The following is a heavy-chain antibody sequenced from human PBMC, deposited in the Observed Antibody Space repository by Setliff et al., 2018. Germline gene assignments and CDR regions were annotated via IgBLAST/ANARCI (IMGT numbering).Heavy chain of an antibody. CDR2: IKQDGSEK. CDR1: GFTFSTYW. Sequence: GESLKISCAASGFTFSTYWMSWVRQAPGKGLEWVANIKQDGSEKYYVDSVKGRFTISRDNPDNSLYLQMNNLRAEDTAVYYCARGGYSYAYWGQGTLVTVSS. D-gene: IGHD5-18*01. J-gene: IGHJ4*02. CDR3: ARGGYSYAY. V-gene: IGHV3-7*04.